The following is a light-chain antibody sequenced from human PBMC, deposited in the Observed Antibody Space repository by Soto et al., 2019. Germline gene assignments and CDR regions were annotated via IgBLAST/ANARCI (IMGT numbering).Light chain of an antibody. CDR1: SSDVGSYNL. CDR2: EGS. J-gene: IGLJ7*01. Sequence: QSALTQPASVSGSPGQSITISCTGTSSDVGSYNLVSWYQQHPGKAPKLMIYEGSKRPSGVSNRFSGSKSGNTASLTISGLQAEDEADYYCAAWDDSLNGVYVFGPGTQLTVL. CDR3: AAWDDSLNGVYV. V-gene: IGLV2-23*01.